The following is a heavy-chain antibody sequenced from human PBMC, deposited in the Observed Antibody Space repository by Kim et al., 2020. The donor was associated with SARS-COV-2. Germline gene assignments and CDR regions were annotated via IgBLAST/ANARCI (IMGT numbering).Heavy chain of an antibody. J-gene: IGHJ6*02. Sequence: GGSLRLSCAASGFTFSSYAMSWVRQAPGKGLEWVSAISGSGGSTYYADSVKGRFTISRDNSKNTLYLQMNSLRAEDTAVYYCAKDTSGIAVAGGYYYYGMDVWGQETTVTVSS. CDR1: GFTFSSYA. D-gene: IGHD6-19*01. V-gene: IGHV3-23*01. CDR3: AKDTSGIAVAGGYYYYGMDV. CDR2: ISGSGGST.